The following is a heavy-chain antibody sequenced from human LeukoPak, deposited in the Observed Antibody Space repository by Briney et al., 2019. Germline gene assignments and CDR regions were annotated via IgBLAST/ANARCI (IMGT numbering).Heavy chain of an antibody. CDR3: ARYYYDSSGYYFFDH. D-gene: IGHD3-22*01. CDR1: GFTFSNYW. V-gene: IGHV3-74*01. CDR2: VNSHETST. Sequence: PGGSLRLSCAASGFTFSNYWMYGFRQAPGKGLVWVSRVNSHETSTTYADSVKGRFTISRDNAKNTLYLQMNSLRAEDTGVYFCARYYYDSSGYYFFDHWGQGTLVTVSS. J-gene: IGHJ4*02.